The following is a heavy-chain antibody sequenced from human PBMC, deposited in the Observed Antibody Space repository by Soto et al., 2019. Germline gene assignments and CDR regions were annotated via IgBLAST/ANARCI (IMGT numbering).Heavy chain of an antibody. D-gene: IGHD3-3*01. V-gene: IGHV3-33*01. CDR2: IWYAGSNK. CDR3: ARDGRPVDFGSGYLFGTANYYYSGMDV. J-gene: IGHJ6*02. CDR1: GFSFSSYG. Sequence: QVQLVESGGGVVQPGMSLRLSCAASGFSFSSYGMHWVRQAPGKGLEWVAVIWYAGSNKYYADSVKGRFTISRDNYKNTLYLQMNCPRAEDRAVYYCARDGRPVDFGSGYLFGTANYYYSGMDVWGQWPTVTVSS.